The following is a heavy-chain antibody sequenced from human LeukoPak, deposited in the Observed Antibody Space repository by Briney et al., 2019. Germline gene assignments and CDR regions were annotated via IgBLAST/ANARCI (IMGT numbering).Heavy chain of an antibody. D-gene: IGHD3-10*01. J-gene: IGHJ6*02. CDR1: GGTFSSYA. CDR2: IIPIFGTA. V-gene: IGHV1-69*01. CDR3: ARDPNGYYGSGSYYGMDV. Sequence: SVKVSCKASGGTFSSYAISWVRQAPRQGLEWMGGIIPIFGTANYAQKFQGRVTITADESTSTAYMELSSLRSEDTAVYYCARDPNGYYGSGSYYGMDVWGQGTTVTVSS.